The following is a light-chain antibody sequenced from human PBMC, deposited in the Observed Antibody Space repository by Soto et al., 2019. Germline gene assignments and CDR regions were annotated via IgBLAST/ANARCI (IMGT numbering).Light chain of an antibody. Sequence: QSVLTQPPSVSGAPGQRVTISCTGSSSNIGAGHDVHWYQQLPGTAPKLLIYGNNNRPSGVPDRFSGSKSGTSASLAITGLQDEDEADYYCQSMEVFGGGTKLTVL. J-gene: IGLJ2*01. CDR2: GNN. V-gene: IGLV1-40*01. CDR1: SSNIGAGHD. CDR3: QSMEV.